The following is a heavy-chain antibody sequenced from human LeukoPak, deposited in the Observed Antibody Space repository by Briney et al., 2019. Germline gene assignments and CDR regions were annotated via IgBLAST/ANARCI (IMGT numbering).Heavy chain of an antibody. Sequence: PSETLCLTCTVSGDSISSYYGNCMRQPAGEGWEWSGRGSSSGSTNYNPSLKSRVTISGGTTKNQFSLKLSSVAGADTAVYYCARDAPYDYGYYLDYWGQGTLLTVSS. CDR3: ARDAPYDYGYYLDY. CDR1: GDSISSYY. V-gene: IGHV4-4*07. J-gene: IGHJ4*02. CDR2: GSSSGST. D-gene: IGHD4-17*01.